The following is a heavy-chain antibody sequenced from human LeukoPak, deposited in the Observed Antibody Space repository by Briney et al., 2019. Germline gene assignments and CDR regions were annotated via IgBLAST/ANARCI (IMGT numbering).Heavy chain of an antibody. D-gene: IGHD6-19*01. Sequence: GGSLRLSCAASGFTFSSYAMSWVRQAPGKGLEWVSAIRDSGGGTYYADSVKGRFTISRDNSKNTLYLQMNSLRDEDTALYYCAKAGIGVVGYFDYWGQGTLVTVSS. CDR3: AKAGIGVVGYFDY. CDR2: IRDSGGGT. V-gene: IGHV3-23*01. CDR1: GFTFSSYA. J-gene: IGHJ4*02.